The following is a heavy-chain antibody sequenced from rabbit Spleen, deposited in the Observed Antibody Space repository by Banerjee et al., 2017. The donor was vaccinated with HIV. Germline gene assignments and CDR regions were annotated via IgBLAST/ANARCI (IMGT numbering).Heavy chain of an antibody. V-gene: IGHV1S45*01. J-gene: IGHJ4*01. CDR2: IGAGSGT. CDR3: ARDTGVYDGYLYALKL. CDR1: GFDFSSNA. D-gene: IGHD6-1*01. Sequence: QEQLVESGGGLVKPEGSLTLTCKASGFDFSSNAMCWVRQAPGKGLEWIACIGAGSGTYYASWAKGRFTISKTSSTTVTLQMTSLTAADTATYFCARDTGVYDGYLYALKLWGPGTLVTVS.